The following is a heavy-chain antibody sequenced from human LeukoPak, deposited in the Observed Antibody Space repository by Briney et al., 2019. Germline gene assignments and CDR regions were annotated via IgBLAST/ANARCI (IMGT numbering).Heavy chain of an antibody. J-gene: IGHJ4*02. CDR2: VFRSGGT. Sequence: SETLSLTCTVSSFSFTTDYYWGWIRQPPGEGLEWIGSVFRSGGTYYIPSLRNRVSISLDMSKNQFSLSLHSVTAADTAVYYCSGERAGTIVDFWGRGTLVTVSS. V-gene: IGHV4-38-2*02. CDR3: SGERAGTIVDF. D-gene: IGHD3-3*01. CDR1: SFSFTTDYY.